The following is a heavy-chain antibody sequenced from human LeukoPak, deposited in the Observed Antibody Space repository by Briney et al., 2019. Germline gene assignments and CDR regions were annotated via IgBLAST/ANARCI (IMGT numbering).Heavy chain of an antibody. J-gene: IGHJ5*02. Sequence: PGGSLRLSCAASGFSFSSYEMNWVRQAPGKGLEWVSYISSSGSSIYNADSVKGRSTISRDNAKNSLYLQMNSLRAEDTAVYYCAGGYYYGSGTLGPFDPWGQGTLVTVSS. V-gene: IGHV3-48*03. CDR3: AGGYYYGSGTLGPFDP. CDR2: ISSSGSSI. D-gene: IGHD3-10*01. CDR1: GFSFSSYE.